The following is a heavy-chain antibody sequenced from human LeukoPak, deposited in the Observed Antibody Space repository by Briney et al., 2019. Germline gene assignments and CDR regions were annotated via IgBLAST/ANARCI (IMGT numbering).Heavy chain of an antibody. J-gene: IGHJ4*02. CDR2: IYYSGST. D-gene: IGHD5-24*01. V-gene: IGHV4-39*01. CDR1: GAFISSSTYY. CDR3: ARHARWLADRPDH. Sequence: SETLSLTCTVSGAFISSSTYYWGWIRQPPGKGLERIGTIYYSGSTYYNPSLKSRVTISVDTSKNQFSLKMSSVTAADTAVYYCARHARWLADRPDHWGQGTLVTVSS.